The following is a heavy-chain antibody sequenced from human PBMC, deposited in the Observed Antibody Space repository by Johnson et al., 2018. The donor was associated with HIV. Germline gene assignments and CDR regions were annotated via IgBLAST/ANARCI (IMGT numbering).Heavy chain of an antibody. V-gene: IGHV3-30*02. D-gene: IGHD1-7*01. CDR2: IRYDGSNK. J-gene: IGHJ3*02. Sequence: QVQLVESGGGVVQPGGSLRLSCAASGFTFSSYWMHWVRQAPGKGLEWVTFIRYDGSNKYYADSVKGRFTISRDNSKNTLYLQMNSLRAEDMAVYYCAKYKDNWNYVAFDIWGQGTMVTVSS. CDR3: AKYKDNWNYVAFDI. CDR1: GFTFSSYW.